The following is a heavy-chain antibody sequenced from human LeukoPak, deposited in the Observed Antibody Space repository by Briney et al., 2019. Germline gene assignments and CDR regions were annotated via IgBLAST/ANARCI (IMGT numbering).Heavy chain of an antibody. V-gene: IGHV3-23*01. J-gene: IGHJ4*02. CDR1: GFTFSSYA. Sequence: GGSLRLSCAASGFTFSSYAMSWVRQAPGKGLEWVSAISGSGGSTYYADSVKSRFTISRDNSKNTLYLQMNSLRAEDTAVYYCAKDPMVYYYGSGGSVFDYWGQGTLVTVSS. D-gene: IGHD3-10*01. CDR2: ISGSGGST. CDR3: AKDPMVYYYGSGGSVFDY.